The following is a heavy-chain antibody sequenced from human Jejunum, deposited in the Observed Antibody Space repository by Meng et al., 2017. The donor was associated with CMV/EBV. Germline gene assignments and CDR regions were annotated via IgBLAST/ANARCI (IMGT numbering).Heavy chain of an antibody. V-gene: IGHV1-2*02. D-gene: IGHD6-6*01. J-gene: IGHJ4*02. CDR2: ISPNSGGT. CDR1: GYPFTGYY. Sequence: ASGYPFTGYYMHWVRQAPGQGLEWMGWISPNSGGTNYAQRFQGRVTMTGDTSITTAYMELSKLRSDDTAVYYCARQTGSSFYFDYWGQGTLVTVSS. CDR3: ARQTGSSFYFDY.